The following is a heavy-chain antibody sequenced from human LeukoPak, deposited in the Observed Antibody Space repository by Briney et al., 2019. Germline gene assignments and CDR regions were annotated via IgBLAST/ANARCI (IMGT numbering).Heavy chain of an antibody. Sequence: GGSLRLSCAASGFTFSIYTMNWVRQAPGKGLEWISYISTNSGTIWYADSVKGRFFISRDNAKNSLFLHMNSLRAEDTAVYYCVRDLTIVGVAQVHHWGQGTLVTVSS. CDR2: ISTNSGTI. CDR1: GFTFSIYT. V-gene: IGHV3-48*01. D-gene: IGHD1-26*01. J-gene: IGHJ5*02. CDR3: VRDLTIVGVAQVHH.